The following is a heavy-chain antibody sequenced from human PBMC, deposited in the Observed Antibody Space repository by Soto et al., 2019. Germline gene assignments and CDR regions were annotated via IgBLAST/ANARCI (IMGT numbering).Heavy chain of an antibody. D-gene: IGHD6-13*01. V-gene: IGHV3-48*02. J-gene: IGHJ5*02. CDR3: ARDQDAAAGPPPNWFDP. CDR1: GFTFSSYS. Sequence: EVQLVESGGGLVQPGGSLRLSCAASGFTFSSYSMNWVRQAPGKGLEWVSYISSSSSTIYYADSVKGRFTISRDNAKNSLYLQMNRLRDEDTAVYYCARDQDAAAGPPPNWFDPWGQGTLVTVSS. CDR2: ISSSSSTI.